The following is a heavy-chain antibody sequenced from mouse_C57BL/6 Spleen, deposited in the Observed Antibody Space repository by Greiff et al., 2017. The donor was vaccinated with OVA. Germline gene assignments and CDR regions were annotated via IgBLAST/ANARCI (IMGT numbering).Heavy chain of an antibody. J-gene: IGHJ2*01. D-gene: IGHD2-10*02. CDR2: INPNNGGT. V-gene: IGHV1-26*01. Sequence: VQLKHSGPELVKPGASVKISCKASGYTFTDYYMNWVKQSHGKSLEWIGDINPNNGGTSYNQKFKGKATLTVDKSSSTAYMELRSLTSEDSAVYYCAIVGYGNYVGYFDYWGQGTTLTVSS. CDR1: GYTFTDYY. CDR3: AIVGYGNYVGYFDY.